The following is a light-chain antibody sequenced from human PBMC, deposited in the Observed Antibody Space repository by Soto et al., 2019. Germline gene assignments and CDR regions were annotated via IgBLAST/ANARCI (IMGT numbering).Light chain of an antibody. CDR2: AAS. CDR3: LQANSFPRT. J-gene: IGKJ1*01. CDR1: QAISTW. V-gene: IGKV1D-12*01. Sequence: DIQMTQSPSSVSASVGDRVTITCRASQAISTWLAWDQQKPGKAPKLLSYAASHLHTGVQSRSSGSGSGTDFTLTISSLQPEECATYYCLQANSFPRTFGQGTKVEI.